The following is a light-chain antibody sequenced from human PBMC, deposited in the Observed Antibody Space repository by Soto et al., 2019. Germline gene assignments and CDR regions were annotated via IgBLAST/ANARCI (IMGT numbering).Light chain of an antibody. CDR3: SSYTSSSTGYV. CDR2: EVS. CDR1: SSDVGGYNY. V-gene: IGLV2-14*01. Sequence: QSVLTQPASVSGSPGQSITISCTGTSSDVGGYNYVSWYQQHPGKAPKLMIYEVSNRPSGVSNRFSGSKSGNTASLTISGLQGGDEADYYCSSYTSSSTGYVFGTATKVTVL. J-gene: IGLJ1*01.